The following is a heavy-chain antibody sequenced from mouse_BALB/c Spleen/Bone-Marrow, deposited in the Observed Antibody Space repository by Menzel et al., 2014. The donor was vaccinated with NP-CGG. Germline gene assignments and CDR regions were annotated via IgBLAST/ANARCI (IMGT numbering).Heavy chain of an antibody. D-gene: IGHD1-1*01. CDR1: GFSLTSYG. J-gene: IGHJ4*01. V-gene: IGHV2-9*02. Sequence: QVQLKHSGPGLVTPSQSLSISCTASGFSLTSYGIHWVRQPPGKGLEWLGVICAGGRTTYYSAIMPSLGISKENSKSQVFLKMNRLQTDDTAMYYCARADYYGSSSYYYAMDYWGQGTSVTVSS. CDR3: ARADYYGSSSYYYAMDY. CDR2: ICAGGRT.